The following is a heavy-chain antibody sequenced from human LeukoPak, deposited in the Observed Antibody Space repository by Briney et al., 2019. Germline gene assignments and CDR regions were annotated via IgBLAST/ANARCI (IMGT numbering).Heavy chain of an antibody. CDR2: INPKNGGT. CDR1: GGTFSSYA. D-gene: IGHD1-26*01. CDR3: ARRGPDSGGTWVFDY. Sequence: ASVKVSCKASGGTFSSYAISWVRQAPGQGLEWMGWINPKNGGTKYAQNFQGSVTMTRDTSISTAYMELSTLRSDDTAVYYCARRGPDSGGTWVFDYWGQGTLVTVSS. V-gene: IGHV1-2*02. J-gene: IGHJ4*02.